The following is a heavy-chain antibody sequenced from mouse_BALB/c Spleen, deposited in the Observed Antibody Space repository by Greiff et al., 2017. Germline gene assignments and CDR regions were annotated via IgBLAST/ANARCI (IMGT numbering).Heavy chain of an antibody. J-gene: IGHJ4*01. D-gene: IGHD2-4*01. CDR2: IDPSDSET. CDR1: GYSFTSYW. V-gene: IGHV1S126*01. Sequence: QVQLKQSGPQLVRPGASVKISCKASGYSFTSYWMHWVKQRPGQGLEWIGMIDPSDSETRLNQKFKDKATLTVDKSSSTAYMQLSSPTSEDSAVYYCARDDYGGSAMGYWGQGTSVTVSS. CDR3: ARDDYGGSAMGY.